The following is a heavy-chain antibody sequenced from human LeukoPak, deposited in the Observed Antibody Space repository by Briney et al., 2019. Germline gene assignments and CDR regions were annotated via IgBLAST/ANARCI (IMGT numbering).Heavy chain of an antibody. CDR1: GYSFTSYW. J-gene: IGHJ4*02. CDR2: IYPGDSDT. Sequence: GESLQISCKGSGYSFTSYWIGWVRQMPGKGLEWMGIIYPGDSDTRYSPSFQGQVTISADKSISTAYLQWSSLKASDTAMYYCARQTSEMTSPFDYWGQGTLVTVSS. CDR3: ARQTSEMTSPFDY. V-gene: IGHV5-51*01. D-gene: IGHD5-24*01.